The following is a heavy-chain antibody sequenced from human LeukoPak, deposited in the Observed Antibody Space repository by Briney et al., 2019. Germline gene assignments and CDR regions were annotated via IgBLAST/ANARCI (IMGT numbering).Heavy chain of an antibody. V-gene: IGHV1-2*02. CDR3: AREEDRTFDY. CDR2: INPNSGGT. D-gene: IGHD3-22*01. J-gene: IGHJ4*02. CDR1: GGTFSSYA. Sequence: ASVKVSCKASGGTFSSYAISWVRQAPGQGLEWMGWINPNSGGTNYAQKFQGRVTMTRDTSISTAYMELSRLRSDDTAVYYCAREEDRTFDYWGQGTLVTVSS.